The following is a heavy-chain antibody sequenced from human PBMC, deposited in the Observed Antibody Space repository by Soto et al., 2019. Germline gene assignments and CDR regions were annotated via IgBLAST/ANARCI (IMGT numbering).Heavy chain of an antibody. J-gene: IGHJ4*02. Sequence: PVGSLRLSCAASGFSFSSYWMHWVRQAPGKGLVWVSRINRDGSSTTYADSVKGRFAISRDNANNTLYLQMNSLRAEDTAIYYCARDYDFWSSYPSVYFDYWGLGNLVTVSS. CDR2: INRDGSST. D-gene: IGHD3-3*01. V-gene: IGHV3-74*01. CDR3: ARDYDFWSSYPSVYFDY. CDR1: GFSFSSYW.